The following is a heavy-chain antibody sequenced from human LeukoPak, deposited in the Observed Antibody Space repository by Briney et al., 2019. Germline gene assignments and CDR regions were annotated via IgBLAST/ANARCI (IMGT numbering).Heavy chain of an antibody. Sequence: GASVKVSCKASGGTFISYAISWVRQAPGQGLEWMGGIIPIFGTANYAQKFQGRATITADESTSTAYMELSSLRSEDTAVYYCARGLWGDSSGYYLDYWGQGTLVTGSS. D-gene: IGHD3-22*01. J-gene: IGHJ4*02. V-gene: IGHV1-69*13. CDR3: ARGLWGDSSGYYLDY. CDR1: GGTFISYA. CDR2: IIPIFGTA.